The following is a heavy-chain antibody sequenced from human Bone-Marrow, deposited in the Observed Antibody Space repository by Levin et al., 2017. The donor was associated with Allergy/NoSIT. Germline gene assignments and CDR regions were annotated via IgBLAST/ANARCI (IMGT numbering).Heavy chain of an antibody. J-gene: IGHJ4*02. Sequence: ASETLSLTCSVSGGSVTSGDYYWSWIRKPPGKGLEWIGFIHSSGSTNYIPSLKSRVTMSHDTSKNQLSLSLTSVTAADTAIYYCARVSAAGGTRLFDYWGQGTLVTVSS. CDR3: ARVSAAGGTRLFDY. CDR2: IHSSGST. D-gene: IGHD6-13*01. CDR1: GGSVTSGDYY. V-gene: IGHV4-61*08.